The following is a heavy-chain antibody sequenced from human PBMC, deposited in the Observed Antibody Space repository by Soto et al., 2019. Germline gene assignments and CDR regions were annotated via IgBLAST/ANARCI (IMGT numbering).Heavy chain of an antibody. J-gene: IGHJ5*02. CDR3: AHRLEYSGNWEVGWFDP. CDR1: GFSLSTSGVG. D-gene: IGHD5-12*01. V-gene: IGHV2-5*02. Sequence: QITLKESGPTLVKPTQTLTLTCTFSGFSLSTSGVGVGWIRQPPGKALEYLSLIYWDDDNRYSPSLKGGLTITKDTSKTQVVRTLTNMGPVDTDTYYCAHRLEYSGNWEVGWFDPWGQGTLVTVSS. CDR2: IYWDDDN.